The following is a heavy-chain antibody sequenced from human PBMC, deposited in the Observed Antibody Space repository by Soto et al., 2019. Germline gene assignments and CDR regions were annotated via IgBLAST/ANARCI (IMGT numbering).Heavy chain of an antibody. V-gene: IGHV3-23*01. CDR2: IDSSGANT. J-gene: IGHJ4*02. CDR3: VSWVSAHFDY. CDR1: RYTFKSHG. Sequence: PGGSLRLSCAASRYTFKSHGLSWVRQAPGKGLECVSTIDSSGANTHYADSVKGRFTISRDNSRNTLHLQMHDLRADDTALYYCVSWVSAHFDYWGQGTVVTVYS. D-gene: IGHD3-16*01.